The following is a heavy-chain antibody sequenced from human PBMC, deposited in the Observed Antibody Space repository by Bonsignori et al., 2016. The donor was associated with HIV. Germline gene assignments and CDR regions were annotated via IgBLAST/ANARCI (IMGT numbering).Heavy chain of an antibody. V-gene: IGHV3-21*01. J-gene: IGHJ6*03. Sequence: WIRQPPGKGLEWVSSISTGSSYIYYADSVKGRFTISRDNAKNSLYLQVNSLRAEDTAVYYCARDQDWGNHYYMDVWGKGTTVTVSS. CDR2: ISTGSSYI. D-gene: IGHD3-16*01. CDR3: ARDQDWGNHYYMDV.